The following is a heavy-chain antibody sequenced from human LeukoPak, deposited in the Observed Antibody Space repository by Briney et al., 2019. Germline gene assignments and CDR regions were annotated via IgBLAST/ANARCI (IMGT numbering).Heavy chain of an antibody. D-gene: IGHD2-2*01. V-gene: IGHV1-18*01. J-gene: IGHJ3*02. Sequence: ASVKVFCKASGYTFTSYGISWVRQAPGQGLEWMGWISAYNGNTNYAQKLQGRVTMTTDASTNTAYMELRSLRSDDTAVYYCARVLLSTGPDAFDIWGQGTMVTVSS. CDR1: GYTFTSYG. CDR2: ISAYNGNT. CDR3: ARVLLSTGPDAFDI.